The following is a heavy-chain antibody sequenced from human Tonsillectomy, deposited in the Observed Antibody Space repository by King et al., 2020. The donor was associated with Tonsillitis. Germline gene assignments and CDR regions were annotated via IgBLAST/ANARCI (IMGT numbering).Heavy chain of an antibody. CDR2: LYSTGNI. D-gene: IGHD1-26*01. CDR3: ARYFSGNFDY. CDR1: GGSISSGDHY. Sequence: LQLQESGPGVAKPSETLALTCTVSGGSISSGDHYWAWIRQPPGKGLEWIGDLYSTGNIFYNPSLKSRITISAGTSENRFPLRLSSVTAADTAVYFCARYFSGNFDYWGQGALVTVSS. V-gene: IGHV4-39*01. J-gene: IGHJ4*02.